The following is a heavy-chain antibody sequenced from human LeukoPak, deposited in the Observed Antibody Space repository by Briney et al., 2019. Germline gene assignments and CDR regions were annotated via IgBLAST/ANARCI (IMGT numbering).Heavy chain of an antibody. CDR3: ARGYYYEDY. Sequence: SETLSLTCIVSGDSISNYFWRWIRQPAGKGLEWLGRIYSGGTTNYNPSLKSRVTMSVDTSKNQFSLNLSSVTAADTAVYYCARGYYYEDYWGQGTLVTVSS. V-gene: IGHV4-4*07. CDR1: GDSISNYF. CDR2: IYSGGTT. J-gene: IGHJ4*02. D-gene: IGHD3-22*01.